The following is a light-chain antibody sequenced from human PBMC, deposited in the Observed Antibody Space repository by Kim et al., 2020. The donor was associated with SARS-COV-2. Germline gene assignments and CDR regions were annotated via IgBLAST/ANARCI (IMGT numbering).Light chain of an antibody. J-gene: IGKJ1*01. CDR1: QDIRID. CDR2: AAS. V-gene: IGKV1-17*01. CDR3: LQQSSYPWT. Sequence: DIQMTQSPSSLSASVGDRVTITCRASQDIRIDLGWYQQKPGKAPKRLIYAASSLQSGVPSRFSGSGSGTEFTLTISSLQPEDFTTYYCLQQSSYPWTFGQGTKVDIK.